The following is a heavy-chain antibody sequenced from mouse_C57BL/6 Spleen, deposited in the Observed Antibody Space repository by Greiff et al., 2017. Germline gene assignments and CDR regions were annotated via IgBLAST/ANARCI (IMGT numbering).Heavy chain of an antibody. CDR1: GYSITSGYY. CDR2: ISYDGSN. Sequence: EVQLVESGPGLVKPSQSLSLTCSVTGYSITSGYYWNWIRQFPGNKLEWMGYISYDGSNNYNPSLKNRISITRDTAKNQFFLKLNSVTTEDTATYYCARGGDYWGQGTTLTVSS. V-gene: IGHV3-6*01. CDR3: ARGGDY. J-gene: IGHJ2*01.